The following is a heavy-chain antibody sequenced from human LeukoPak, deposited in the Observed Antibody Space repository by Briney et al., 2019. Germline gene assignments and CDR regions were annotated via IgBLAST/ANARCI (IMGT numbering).Heavy chain of an antibody. CDR1: GFTFSSYE. J-gene: IGHJ4*02. D-gene: IGHD3-16*02. CDR2: ISSSGTTI. CDR3: ARVRYQTADY. Sequence: GGSLRLSCAASGFTFSSYEMNWVRQAPGKGLEWVSYISSSGTTIHYADSLKGRFTISRDNAKNPVYLQMNSLRVEDTAVYYCARVRYQTADYWGQGTLVTVSS. V-gene: IGHV3-48*03.